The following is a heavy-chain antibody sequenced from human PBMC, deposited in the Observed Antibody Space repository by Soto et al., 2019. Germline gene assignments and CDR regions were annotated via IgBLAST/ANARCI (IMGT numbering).Heavy chain of an antibody. V-gene: IGHV4-34*01. CDR1: GGSFSGYY. CDR2: INHSGST. D-gene: IGHD2-2*01. J-gene: IGHJ3*02. Sequence: SETLSLTCAVYGGSFSGYYLSWIRQPPGKGLEWIGEINHSGSTNYNPSLKSRVTISVDTSKNQFSLKLSSVTAADTAVYYCARGAPGLPAAKLSGAFDIWGQGTMVTVSS. CDR3: ARGAPGLPAAKLSGAFDI.